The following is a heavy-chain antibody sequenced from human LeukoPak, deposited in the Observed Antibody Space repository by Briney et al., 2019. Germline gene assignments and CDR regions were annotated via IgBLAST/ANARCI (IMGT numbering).Heavy chain of an antibody. CDR1: GYTFTNYY. J-gene: IGHJ3*02. Sequence: ASVKVSCKASGYTFTNYYMHWVRQAPGQGLEWMGWISAYNGNTNYAQKLQGRVTMTTDTSTSTAYMELRSLRSDDTAVYYCARWGLVVPAAVFPDIWGQGKMVTVSS. V-gene: IGHV1-18*04. CDR2: ISAYNGNT. D-gene: IGHD2-2*01. CDR3: ARWGLVVPAAVFPDI.